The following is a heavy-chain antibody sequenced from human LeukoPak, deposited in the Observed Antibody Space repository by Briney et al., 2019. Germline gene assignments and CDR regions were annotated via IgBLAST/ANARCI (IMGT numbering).Heavy chain of an antibody. CDR1: GFTFSDHF. CDR2: IRYDGSNK. D-gene: IGHD5-18*01. V-gene: IGHV3-30*02. J-gene: IGHJ6*03. Sequence: GGSLRLSCAASGFTFSDHFMDWVRQAPGKGLEWVAFIRYDGSNKYYADSVKGRFTISRDNSKNTLYLQMNSLRAEDTAVYYCAKMDTAMVTGYYYYYMDVWGKGTTVTVSS. CDR3: AKMDTAMVTGYYYYYMDV.